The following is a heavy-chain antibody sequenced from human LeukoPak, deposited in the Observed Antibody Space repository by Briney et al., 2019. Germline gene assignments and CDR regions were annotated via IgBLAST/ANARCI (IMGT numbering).Heavy chain of an antibody. D-gene: IGHD3-22*01. CDR1: GFTFSSYS. Sequence: GGSLRLSCAASGFTFSSYSMNWVRQAPGKGLEWVSSISSSSSYIYYADSVKGRFTISRDNAKNSLYLQMNNLRAEDTAVYYCARQYYYDSSGSPYFDYWGQGTLVTVSS. J-gene: IGHJ4*02. V-gene: IGHV3-21*01. CDR2: ISSSSSYI. CDR3: ARQYYYDSSGSPYFDY.